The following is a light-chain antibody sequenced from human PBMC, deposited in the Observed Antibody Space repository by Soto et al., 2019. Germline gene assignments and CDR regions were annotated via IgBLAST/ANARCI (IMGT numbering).Light chain of an antibody. CDR1: QGISSW. CDR3: QQYQGYPFT. J-gene: IGKJ3*01. Sequence: DVQMTQSPSTLSASVGDRVTITCRASQGISSWLAWYQQKPGKAPKLLIYDASDLESGVPSRFSGSGSGTAFTLTISSLQPDDFATYYCQQYQGYPFTFGPGTKVDIK. CDR2: DAS. V-gene: IGKV1-5*01.